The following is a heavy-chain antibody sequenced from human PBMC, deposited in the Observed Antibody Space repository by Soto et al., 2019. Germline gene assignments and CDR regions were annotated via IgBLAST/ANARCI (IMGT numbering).Heavy chain of an antibody. CDR1: RFIFSDYA. Sequence: DVQLLESGGGLVQPGGSLTLSCAASRFIFSDYAMNWVRQAPGKGLGGVSSIGGGNTDRYYADSVKGRFIISRDNSKNTMYLQMNSLRDDDTAVYYCAKDAVSYNGKWDWFDSWGQGTLVTVSS. V-gene: IGHV3-23*01. CDR3: AKDAVSYNGKWDWFDS. CDR2: IGGGNTDR. D-gene: IGHD1-26*01. J-gene: IGHJ5*01.